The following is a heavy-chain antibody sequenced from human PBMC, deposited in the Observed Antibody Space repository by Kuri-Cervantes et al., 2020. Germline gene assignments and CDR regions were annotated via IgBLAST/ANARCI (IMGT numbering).Heavy chain of an antibody. CDR2: IRYDGSNE. D-gene: IGHD3-22*01. J-gene: IGHJ4*02. CDR3: TKDYYDTSGAY. CDR1: GFTFGDYA. Sequence: GGSLRLSCTASGFTFGDYAMSWVRQAPGKGLEWVAFIRYDGSNEYYADSVKGRFTISRDNSKNTLFLQMNSLRADDTAVYYCTKDYYDTSGAYWGQGTLVTVSS. V-gene: IGHV3-30*02.